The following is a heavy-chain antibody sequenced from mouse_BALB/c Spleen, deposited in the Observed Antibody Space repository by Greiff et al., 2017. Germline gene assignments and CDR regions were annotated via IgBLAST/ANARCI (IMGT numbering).Heavy chain of an antibody. D-gene: IGHD2-1*01. Sequence: EVKLMESGAELVKPGASVKLSCTASGFNIKDTYMHWVKQRPEQGLEWIGRIDPANGNTKYDPKFQGKATITADTSSNTAYLQLSSLTSEDTAVYYCASYGNYLFAYWGQGTLVTVSA. CDR2: IDPANGNT. CDR1: GFNIKDTY. CDR3: ASYGNYLFAY. J-gene: IGHJ3*01. V-gene: IGHV14-3*02.